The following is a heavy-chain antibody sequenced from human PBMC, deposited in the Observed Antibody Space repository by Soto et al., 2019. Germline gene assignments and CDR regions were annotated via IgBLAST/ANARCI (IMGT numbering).Heavy chain of an antibody. CDR1: GFTVSSNY. CDR2: IYSGGST. J-gene: IGHJ6*03. Sequence: AGSMRLSCAASGFTVSSNYMSWVRQAPGKGLEWVSVIYSGGSTYYADSVKGRFTISRHNSKNTLYLQMNSLRAEDTAVYYCARFLFKAQERIGGYYYFLAFWGKGST. D-gene: IGHD3-16*01. V-gene: IGHV3-53*04. CDR3: ARFLFKAQERIGGYYYFLAF.